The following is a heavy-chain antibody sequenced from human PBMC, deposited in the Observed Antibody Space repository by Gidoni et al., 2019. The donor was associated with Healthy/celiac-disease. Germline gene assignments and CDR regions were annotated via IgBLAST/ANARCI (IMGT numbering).Heavy chain of an antibody. CDR3: ASLRYFDWLQFDY. CDR2: ISSSSSYI. V-gene: IGHV3-21*01. Sequence: EVQLVESGGGLVKPGGSLRLSCAASGFTFSSYSMNWVRQAPGKGLEWVSSISSSSSYIYYADSVKGRFTIFRDNAKNSLYLQMNSLRAEDTAVYYCASLRYFDWLQFDYWGQGTLVTVSS. J-gene: IGHJ4*02. CDR1: GFTFSSYS. D-gene: IGHD3-9*01.